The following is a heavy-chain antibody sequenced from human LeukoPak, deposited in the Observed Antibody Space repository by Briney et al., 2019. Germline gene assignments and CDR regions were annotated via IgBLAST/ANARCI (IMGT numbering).Heavy chain of an antibody. J-gene: IGHJ4*02. V-gene: IGHV1-18*04. CDR2: ISAYNGDT. Sequence: GASVKVSCKASGYSFNKHGITWVRQAPGQGLEWMGWISAYNGDTKYGQRFQGRVTLLTDTTAGTAYMELRSLRSDDTAVYYCARDPSNTSGWSPYFDYWGQGALVTVSS. CDR1: GYSFNKHG. D-gene: IGHD6-19*01. CDR3: ARDPSNTSGWSPYFDY.